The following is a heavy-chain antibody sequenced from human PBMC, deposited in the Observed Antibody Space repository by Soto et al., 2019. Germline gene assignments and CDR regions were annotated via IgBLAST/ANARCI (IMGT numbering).Heavy chain of an antibody. CDR3: ARVRPYCSGGSCYSNDAFDI. Sequence: PGGSLRLSCAASGFTFSSYWMSRVRQAPGKGLEWVANIKQDGSEKYYVDSVKGRFTISRDNAKNTLFLQMNSLRAEDMAVYYCARVRPYCSGGSCYSNDAFDIWGQGTMVTVSS. CDR1: GFTFSSYW. V-gene: IGHV3-7*01. D-gene: IGHD2-15*01. J-gene: IGHJ3*02. CDR2: IKQDGSEK.